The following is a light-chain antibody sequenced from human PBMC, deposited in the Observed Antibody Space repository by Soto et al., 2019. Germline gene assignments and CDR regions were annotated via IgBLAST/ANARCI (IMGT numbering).Light chain of an antibody. Sequence: EIVMTQSPATLSVSPGERATFSCRASQSVNTNLAWYQLKPGQAPRLLVYGASIRATGIPARFSGSGSGTEYSLTISSLQPDDFATYYCQQYNSYPVTFGQGTKVDIK. V-gene: IGKV3-15*01. CDR2: GAS. J-gene: IGKJ1*01. CDR1: QSVNTN. CDR3: QQYNSYPVT.